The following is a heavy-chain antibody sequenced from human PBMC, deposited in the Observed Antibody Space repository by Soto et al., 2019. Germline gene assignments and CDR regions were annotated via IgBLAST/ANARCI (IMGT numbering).Heavy chain of an antibody. CDR1: GLTFTSYS. V-gene: IGHV3-48*02. CDR2: IHSSSSTI. CDR3: ARDRGYTYGFDF. D-gene: IGHD5-18*01. Sequence: PGGSQRLSCAASGLTFTSYSMNWVRQAPGKGLEWVSFIHSSSSTIYYADSVKGRFTISRDNAKNSLYLQMNSLRDEDTAVYYCARDRGYTYGFDFWGQGALVTVSS. J-gene: IGHJ4*02.